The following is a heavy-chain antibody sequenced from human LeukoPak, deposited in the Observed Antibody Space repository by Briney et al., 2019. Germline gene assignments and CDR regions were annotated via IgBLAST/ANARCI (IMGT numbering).Heavy chain of an antibody. D-gene: IGHD3-22*01. J-gene: IGHJ4*02. CDR3: AIARVTMIVVVTLRY. CDR1: GYTFTGYY. V-gene: IGHV1-2*02. CDR2: INPNSGGT. Sequence: ASVKVSCKASGYTFTGYYIHWVRQAPGQGLEWIGMINPNSGGTNYAQKFQGRVTMTRDTSISTAYMELSRLRSDDTAVYYCAIARVTMIVVVTLRYWGQGTLVTVST.